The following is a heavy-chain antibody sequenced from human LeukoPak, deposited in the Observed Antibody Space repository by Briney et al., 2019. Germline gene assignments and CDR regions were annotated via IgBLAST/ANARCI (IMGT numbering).Heavy chain of an antibody. Sequence: GGSLRLSCAGSGFIFDEYVMHWVRQAPGMGLEWVSLISRDGSITTYADSVKGRFTISRDNNKNSLYLQMNSLRTEDTALYYCARDIATRAEFLQHWGQGALVTVSS. J-gene: IGHJ1*01. CDR1: GFIFDEYV. V-gene: IGHV3-43*01. CDR2: ISRDGSIT. CDR3: ARDIATRAEFLQH. D-gene: IGHD1-26*01.